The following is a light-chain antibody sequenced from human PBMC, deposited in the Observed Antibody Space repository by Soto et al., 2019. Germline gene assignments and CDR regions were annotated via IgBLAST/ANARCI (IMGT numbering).Light chain of an antibody. CDR2: DTS. J-gene: IGKJ4*01. CDR3: QQYGDWPLT. CDR1: QSVGSK. V-gene: IGKV3-15*01. Sequence: EIVMTQFPATLSVSPGERTTLSCRASQSVGSKLAWYQQKLGQAPRLLIYDTSTRATDIPARFSGSGSGTEFTLTISSLQSADVAISHCQQYGDWPLTFGGGSKVEIK.